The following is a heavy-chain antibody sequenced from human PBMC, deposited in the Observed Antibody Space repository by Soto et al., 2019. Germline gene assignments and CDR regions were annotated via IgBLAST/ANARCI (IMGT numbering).Heavy chain of an antibody. CDR1: GYTFARDY. J-gene: IGHJ4*02. D-gene: IGHD2-2*01. V-gene: IGHV1-46*01. CDR3: ARDFVEVPSALYYFDY. Sequence: ASVKVSCKTSGYTFARDYMHWVRQAPGQGLEWMGIINPSGGSTSYAQKFQGRLTMTKDTSTSTVYMELSSLTSEDTAMYYCARDFVEVPSALYYFDYWGQGSLVTVSS. CDR2: INPSGGST.